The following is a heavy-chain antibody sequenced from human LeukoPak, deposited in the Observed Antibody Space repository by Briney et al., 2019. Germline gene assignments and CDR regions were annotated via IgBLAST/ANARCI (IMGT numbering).Heavy chain of an antibody. CDR1: GYTFIGYY. D-gene: IGHD3-10*01. V-gene: IGHV1-2*02. CDR3: ARVQRWFGEEALDI. Sequence: ASVKVSCKASGYTFIGYYMHWVRQAPGQGLEWMGWTNPNSGGTNYAQKFQGRVNMTRDTSISTAYIELRRLRSDDTAVYYCARVQRWFGEEALDIWGQGTMVTVSS. CDR2: TNPNSGGT. J-gene: IGHJ3*02.